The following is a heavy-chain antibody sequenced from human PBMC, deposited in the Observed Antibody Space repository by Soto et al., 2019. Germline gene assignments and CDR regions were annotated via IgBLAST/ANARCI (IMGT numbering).Heavy chain of an antibody. D-gene: IGHD3-3*01. CDR1: GGSFSGYY. CDR2: INHSGST. J-gene: IGHJ5*02. CDR3: ARAPPYYDFWSGYSGNWFDP. Sequence: SETLSLTCAVYGGSFSGYYWSWIRQPPGKGLEWIGEINHSGSTNYNPSLKSRVTISVDTSKNQFSLKLSSVTAADTAVYYCARAPPYYDFWSGYSGNWFDPWGQGTLVTVPQ. V-gene: IGHV4-34*01.